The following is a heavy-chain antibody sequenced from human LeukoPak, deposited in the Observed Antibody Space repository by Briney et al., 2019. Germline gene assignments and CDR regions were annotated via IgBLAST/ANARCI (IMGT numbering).Heavy chain of an antibody. CDR2: FYRDGTT. J-gene: IGHJ4*02. Sequence: GGSLRLSCAASGFTVSRNYMSWVRQAPGKGLEWVSIFYRDGTTYYAGSVKGRFTISRDNSKNTLYLQMNSLRAEDTAVYYCARDRAGDLTLFWYWGQGTLVTVSS. D-gene: IGHD3-10*01. V-gene: IGHV3-53*01. CDR3: ARDRAGDLTLFWY. CDR1: GFTVSRNY.